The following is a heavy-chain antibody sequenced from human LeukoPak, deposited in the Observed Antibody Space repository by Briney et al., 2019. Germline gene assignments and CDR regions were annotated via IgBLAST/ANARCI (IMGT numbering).Heavy chain of an antibody. CDR3: ARDTNRLWFGEFNV. D-gene: IGHD3-10*01. J-gene: IGHJ6*04. V-gene: IGHV4-31*03. CDR2: IYYSGST. CDR1: GGSISSGGYS. Sequence: SQTLSLTRTVSGGSISSGGYSWSWIRQHPGKGLEWIGYIYYSGSTYYNPSLNSRVTISVDTSKNQFSLKLSSVTAADTAVYYCARDTNRLWFGEFNVWGKGTTVTVSS.